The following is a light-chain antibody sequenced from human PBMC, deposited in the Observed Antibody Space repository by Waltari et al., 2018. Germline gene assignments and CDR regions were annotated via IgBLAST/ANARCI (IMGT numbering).Light chain of an antibody. J-gene: IGLJ6*01. CDR1: SSSFGGYNY. V-gene: IGLV2-14*01. CDR3: CSYTTSGTDV. Sequence: QSAPTQPPSLSGSPGQSVTISCTGSSSSFGGYNYVSWYQKNPGKAPKVIIYGVSNRPAGVYDRFSGSKSGNTASLTISGLQAEDEDDYYWCSYTTSGTDVFGSGTKLTVL. CDR2: GVS.